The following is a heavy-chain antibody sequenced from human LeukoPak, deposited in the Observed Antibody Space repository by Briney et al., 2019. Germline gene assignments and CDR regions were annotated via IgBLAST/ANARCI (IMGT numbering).Heavy chain of an antibody. D-gene: IGHD3-22*01. J-gene: IGHJ3*02. CDR1: GGSISSYY. CDR2: IYTGGST. V-gene: IGHV4-4*07. CDR3: ARQGVVITYDAFDI. Sequence: SETLSLTCTVSGGSISSYYWSWIRQPAGKGLEWIGRIYTGGSTNYNPSLKSRVTMSVDTSKNQFSLKLSSVTAADTAVYYCARQGVVITYDAFDIWGQGTMVTVSS.